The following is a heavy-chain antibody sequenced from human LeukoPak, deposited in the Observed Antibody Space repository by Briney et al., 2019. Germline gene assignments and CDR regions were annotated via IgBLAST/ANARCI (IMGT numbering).Heavy chain of an antibody. CDR2: IYYSGST. D-gene: IGHD5-24*01. J-gene: IGHJ4*02. CDR1: GGSISSSSYY. CDR3: AIRDGYNRDGDY. V-gene: IGHV4-39*07. Sequence: PSETLSLTCTVSGGSISSSSYYWGWIRQPPGKGLEWIGSIYYSGSTYYNPSLKSRVTISVDTSKNQFSLKLSSVTAADTAVYYCAIRDGYNRDGDYWGQGTLVTVSS.